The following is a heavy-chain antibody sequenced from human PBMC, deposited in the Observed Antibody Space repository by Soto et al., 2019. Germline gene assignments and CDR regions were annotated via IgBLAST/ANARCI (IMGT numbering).Heavy chain of an antibody. CDR1: GGSVSSSNNYY. V-gene: IGHV4-34*01. Sequence: QVQLQQWGAGLLKPSETLSLTCAVYGGSVSSSNNYYWSWIRQPPGKGLEWIGEMSHSGGTHFNPSLKSRDTITVDTSKNQCSLKMSSVTAADRAIYYCARVERGTATTDVDDFDSWGPGRMVTVSS. CDR2: MSHSGGT. D-gene: IGHD1-1*01. J-gene: IGHJ3*02. CDR3: ARVERGTATTDVDDFDS.